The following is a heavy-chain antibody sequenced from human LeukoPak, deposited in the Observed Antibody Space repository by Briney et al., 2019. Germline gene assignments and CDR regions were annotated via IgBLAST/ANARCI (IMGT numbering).Heavy chain of an antibody. Sequence: GGSLRLSCATSGFTFSSDGLHWVRQAPGEGLEWVAIISYDGNAKHYADSVKGRFTISRDNSKNTLYLEMSSLRPEDTAVYYCAKGMSRDSYYFDYWGQGTLVTVSS. CDR3: AKGMSRDSYYFDY. J-gene: IGHJ4*02. CDR2: ISYDGNAK. CDR1: GFTFSSDG. D-gene: IGHD5-24*01. V-gene: IGHV3-30*02.